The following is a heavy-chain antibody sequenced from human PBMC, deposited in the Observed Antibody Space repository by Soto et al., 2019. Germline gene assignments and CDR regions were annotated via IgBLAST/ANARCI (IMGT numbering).Heavy chain of an antibody. CDR1: GGSISSSSYY. CDR3: ARHAKVYCSGGSCYSEIDIWFDP. D-gene: IGHD2-15*01. V-gene: IGHV4-39*01. CDR2: IYYSGST. J-gene: IGHJ5*02. Sequence: SETLSLTCTVSGGSISSSSYYWGWIRQPPGKGLEWIGSIYYSGSTYYNPSLKSRVTISVDTSKNQFSLKLSSVTAADTAVYYCARHAKVYCSGGSCYSEIDIWFDPWGQGTLVTVSS.